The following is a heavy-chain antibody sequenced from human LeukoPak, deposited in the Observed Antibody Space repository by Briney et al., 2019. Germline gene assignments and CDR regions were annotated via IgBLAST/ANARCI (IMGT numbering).Heavy chain of an antibody. D-gene: IGHD3-10*01. CDR2: ITSSSTYI. J-gene: IGHJ4*02. Sequence: PGGSLRLSCAASGFVLSSYTIKWVRQAPGKGPDWVSSITSSSTYIDYADSVKGRFTISRDNAKNSLYLEMNSLRAEDTAVYYCARYAGGPSDYWGQGTLVTVSS. V-gene: IGHV3-21*01. CDR1: GFVLSSYT. CDR3: ARYAGGPSDY.